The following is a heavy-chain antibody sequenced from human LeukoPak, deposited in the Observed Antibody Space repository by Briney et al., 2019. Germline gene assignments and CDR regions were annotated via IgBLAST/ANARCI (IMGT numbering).Heavy chain of an antibody. CDR2: IYYSGST. CDR3: ARLRGWGHYSITYYYYYMDV. V-gene: IGHV4-39*07. D-gene: IGHD4-11*01. Sequence: SETLSLTCTVSGGSISSSSYYWGWIRQPPGKGLEWIGSIYYSGSTYYNPSLKSRVTISVDTSKNQFSLKLSSVTAADTAVYYCARLRGWGHYSITYYYYYMDVWGKGTTVTVSS. CDR1: GGSISSSSYY. J-gene: IGHJ6*03.